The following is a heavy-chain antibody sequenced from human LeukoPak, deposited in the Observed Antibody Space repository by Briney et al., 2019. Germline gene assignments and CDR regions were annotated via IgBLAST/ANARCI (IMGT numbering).Heavy chain of an antibody. CDR2: ISNSGDTT. J-gene: IGHJ6*02. Sequence: GGSLRLSCAASGFSFSNFAINWVRKAPGKGLEWVSVISNSGDTTYYRDSVKGRFTISRDNSRNTVYLQMNSLRAEDTAVYYCARDPGGSGWYGMDVWGQGTTVTVSS. CDR1: GFSFSNFA. V-gene: IGHV3-23*01. CDR3: ARDPGGSGWYGMDV. D-gene: IGHD6-25*01.